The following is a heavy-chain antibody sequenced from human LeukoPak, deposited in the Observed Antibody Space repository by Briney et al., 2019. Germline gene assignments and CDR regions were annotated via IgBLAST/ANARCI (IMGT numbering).Heavy chain of an antibody. CDR1: GFTFSNYA. Sequence: GGSLRLSCAASGFTFSNYAMSWVRQAPAKGLEWVSVISGSGATTYYADSVKGRFTISRDNSKNTLYLQVDSLRAEDTAVYYCAKGLWGAYYYGMDVWGLGTTVTVSS. CDR2: ISGSGATT. V-gene: IGHV3-23*01. J-gene: IGHJ6*02. CDR3: AKGLWGAYYYGMDV. D-gene: IGHD3-16*01.